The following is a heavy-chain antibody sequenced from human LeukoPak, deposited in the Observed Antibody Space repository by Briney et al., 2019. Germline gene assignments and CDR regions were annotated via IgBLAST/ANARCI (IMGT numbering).Heavy chain of an antibody. CDR2: IIPIFGTA. Sequence: SVKVSCKASGGTFSSYAISWVRQAPGQGLEWMGRIIPIFGTANYAQKFQGRVTITTDESTSTAYMELSSLRSEDTAVYYCATPRARAHDAFDIWGQGTMVTVSS. J-gene: IGHJ3*02. V-gene: IGHV1-69*05. CDR3: ATPRARAHDAFDI. CDR1: GGTFSSYA.